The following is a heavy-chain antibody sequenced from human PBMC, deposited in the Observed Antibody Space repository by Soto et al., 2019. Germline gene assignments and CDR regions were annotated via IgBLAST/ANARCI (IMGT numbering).Heavy chain of an antibody. Sequence: GASVKVSCKASGYTFTSYAMHWVRQAPGQRLEWMVWINACNGNTKYSQKFQGRVTITRDTSASTAYMELSSLRSEDTAVYYCARAYGGNCFDYWGQGTLVTVSS. CDR3: ARAYGGNCFDY. D-gene: IGHD2-15*01. J-gene: IGHJ4*02. CDR2: INACNGNT. V-gene: IGHV1-3*01. CDR1: GYTFTSYA.